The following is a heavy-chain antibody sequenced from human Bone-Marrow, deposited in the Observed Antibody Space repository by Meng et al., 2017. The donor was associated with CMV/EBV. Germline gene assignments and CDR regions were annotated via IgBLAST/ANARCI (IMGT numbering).Heavy chain of an antibody. J-gene: IGHJ6*02. CDR2: IKQDGSEK. Sequence: GESLKISCAASGFTFSSYWMSWVRQAPGKGLEWVANIKQDGSEKYYVDSVKGRFTISRDNAKNSLYLQMNGLRAEDTAVYYCARDRGCSSTSCYTLNGMDVWGQGTTVTVSS. CDR3: ARDRGCSSTSCYTLNGMDV. D-gene: IGHD2-2*02. V-gene: IGHV3-7*01. CDR1: GFTFSSYW.